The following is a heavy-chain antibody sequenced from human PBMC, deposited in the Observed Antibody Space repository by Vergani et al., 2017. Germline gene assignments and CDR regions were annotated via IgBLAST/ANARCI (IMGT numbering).Heavy chain of an antibody. Sequence: QVQLVQSGAEVKKPGASVKVSCKASGYTFTGYYMHWVRQAPGQGLEWMGWISAYNGNTNYAQKFQGRVTMTRDTSISTAYMELSRLRSDDTAVYYCARGIVVVPAAVNSGYYYYYYGMDVWGQGTTVTVSS. J-gene: IGHJ6*02. CDR1: GYTFTGYY. D-gene: IGHD2-2*01. V-gene: IGHV1-2*02. CDR3: ARGIVVVPAAVNSGYYYYYYGMDV. CDR2: ISAYNGNT.